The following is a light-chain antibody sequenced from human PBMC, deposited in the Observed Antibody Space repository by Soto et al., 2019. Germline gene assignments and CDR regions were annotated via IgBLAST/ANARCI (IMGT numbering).Light chain of an antibody. CDR1: SSDVGGYSY. J-gene: IGLJ1*01. V-gene: IGLV2-14*01. CDR2: DVS. Sequence: QSALTQPASVSGSPGQSIAISCTGTSSDVGGYSYVSWYQQQPGKAPKLVISDVSNRPSGVSDRFSGSKSGNTASPTISGLQTEDEADYYCASYTTSSTYVFGTGTKVTVL. CDR3: ASYTTSSTYV.